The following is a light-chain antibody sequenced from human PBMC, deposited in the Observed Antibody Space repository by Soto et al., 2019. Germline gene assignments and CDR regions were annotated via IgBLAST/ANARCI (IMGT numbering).Light chain of an antibody. CDR1: QSISRR. CDR3: QQYNSYPWT. Sequence: DIQMIQSPSALSASVGDRVTITCRASQSISRRLAWYQQKPGKAPKLLIYDASSLESGVPAGFSGSGSGTQFTLSISSLQPDDLASYDCQQYNSYPWTFGQGTRVEIK. V-gene: IGKV1-5*01. CDR2: DAS. J-gene: IGKJ1*01.